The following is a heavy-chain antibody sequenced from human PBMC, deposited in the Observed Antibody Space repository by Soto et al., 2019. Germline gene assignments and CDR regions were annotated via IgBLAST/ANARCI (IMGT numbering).Heavy chain of an antibody. CDR3: TMVDNYVTPTPQDV. J-gene: IGHJ6*02. CDR1: GYIFVKYG. CDR2: ISPYTGDT. Sequence: QVQLVQSGDEMKKPGASVRVSCKASGYIFVKYGIAWVQQAPGQGLEWMGWISPYTGDTHSASKVQGRLTMTTDTSTSTAYMDLGSLTSDDTAVYYCTMVDNYVTPTPQDVSGQGTTVTVSS. D-gene: IGHD3-16*01. V-gene: IGHV1-18*01.